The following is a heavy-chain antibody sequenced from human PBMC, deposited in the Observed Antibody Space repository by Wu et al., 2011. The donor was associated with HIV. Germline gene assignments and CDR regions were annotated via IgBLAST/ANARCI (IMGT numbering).Heavy chain of an antibody. CDR2: MHPNSGNA. J-gene: IGHJ3*01. V-gene: IGHV1-8*02. CDR3: ARGERIFGA. D-gene: IGHD3-3*01. Sequence: QAQLVQSGAEVREPGSSVKVSCKASGYTFSSYDINWVRQATGQGLEWMGWMHPNSGNAGYAQKFQDRVTMTRNTSISTAYMELSSLRSEDTAVYYCARGERIFGAWGQGTMVTVSS. CDR1: GYTFSSYD.